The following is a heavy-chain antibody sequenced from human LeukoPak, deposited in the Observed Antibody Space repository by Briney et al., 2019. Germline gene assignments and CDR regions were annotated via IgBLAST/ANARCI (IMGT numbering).Heavy chain of an antibody. Sequence: SETLSLTCTVSGGSVSSVGYFWRWSRQRPGEGLEWNGHIYNNDITYYSPSLKSRLSISVDTSMNQFSLSLSSVTAADTAVYYCARVNHEGVGSTQITPPRGFGFWGQGTLVTVSS. J-gene: IGHJ4*02. CDR1: GGSVSSVGYF. D-gene: IGHD1-26*01. V-gene: IGHV4-31*03. CDR3: ARVNHEGVGSTQITPPRGFGF. CDR2: IYNNDIT.